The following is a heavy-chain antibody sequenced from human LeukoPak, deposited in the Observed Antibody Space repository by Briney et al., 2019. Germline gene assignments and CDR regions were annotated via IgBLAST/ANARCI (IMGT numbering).Heavy chain of an antibody. J-gene: IGHJ4*02. CDR2: IYYSGST. CDR3: ARDRSLDY. CDR1: GGSISSYY. V-gene: IGHV4-59*01. Sequence: SETLSLTCAVSGGSISSYYWSWIRQPPGKGLEWIGYIYYSGSTNYNPSLKSRVTISVDTSKNQFSLKLSSVTAADTAVYYCARDRSLDYWGQGTLVTVSS.